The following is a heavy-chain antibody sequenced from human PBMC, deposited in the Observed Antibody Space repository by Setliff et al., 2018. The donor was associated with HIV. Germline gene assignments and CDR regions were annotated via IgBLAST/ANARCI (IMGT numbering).Heavy chain of an antibody. J-gene: IGHJ3*02. CDR3: ARCGGFGGDCYYAFDI. CDR2: LSPSGTT. CDR1: GGSFSNYY. Sequence: SETLSLTCTVYGGSFSNYYTNWIRQPPGKGLEWIGELSPSGTTRSNPSLRSRVTISVDTSKNQFSLKLSSVTAADTAVYYCARCGGFGGDCYYAFDIWGQGTMVTVSS. D-gene: IGHD2-21*02. V-gene: IGHV4-34*01.